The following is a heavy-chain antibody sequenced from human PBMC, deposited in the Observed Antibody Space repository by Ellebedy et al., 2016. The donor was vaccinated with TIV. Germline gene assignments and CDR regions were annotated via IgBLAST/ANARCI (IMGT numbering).Heavy chain of an antibody. Sequence: GSLRLXCAVYGGSFSGYYWSWIRQPPGKGLEWIGEINHSGSTNYNPSLKSRVTISVDTSKNQFSLKLSSVTAADTAVYYCARDRYDSSGYDYWGQGTLVTVSS. J-gene: IGHJ4*02. CDR3: ARDRYDSSGYDY. CDR2: INHSGST. CDR1: GGSFSGYY. V-gene: IGHV4-34*01. D-gene: IGHD3-22*01.